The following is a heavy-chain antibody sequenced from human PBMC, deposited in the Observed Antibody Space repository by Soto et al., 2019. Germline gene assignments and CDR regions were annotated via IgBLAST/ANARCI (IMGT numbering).Heavy chain of an antibody. J-gene: IGHJ4*02. Sequence: SEALSLTGTVSGGFLIRATYDWCWIRQPPGKGLEWIGYIFYSGSTHYTPSLKSRLAISVDTSKNQFSLNLTSVTAADTAMYYCARDIGADYHVDHWGQGTLVT. V-gene: IGHV4-30-4*01. CDR3: ARDIGADYHVDH. D-gene: IGHD2-21*01. CDR2: IFYSGST. CDR1: GGFLIRATYD.